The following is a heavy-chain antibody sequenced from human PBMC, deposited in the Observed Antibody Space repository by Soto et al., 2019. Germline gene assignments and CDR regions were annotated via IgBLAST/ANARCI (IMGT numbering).Heavy chain of an antibody. CDR3: ARRPYCSGGSCYDAFDI. D-gene: IGHD2-15*01. CDR1: GGSISSYY. Sequence: SETLSLTCTVSGGSISSYYWSWIRQPPGKGLEWIGYIYYSGSTNYNPSLKSRVTISVDTSKNQFSLKLHCVTAADTAVYYCARRPYCSGGSCYDAFDIWGQGTMVTVSS. CDR2: IYYSGST. V-gene: IGHV4-59*08. J-gene: IGHJ3*02.